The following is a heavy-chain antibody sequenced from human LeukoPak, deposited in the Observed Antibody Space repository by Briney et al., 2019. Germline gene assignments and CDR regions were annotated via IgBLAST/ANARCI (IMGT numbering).Heavy chain of an antibody. CDR3: ARDIPSAYCGGDCYSRADDAFDI. CDR2: SSSSSSYI. J-gene: IGHJ3*02. CDR1: GFSFSSYS. V-gene: IGHV3-21*01. D-gene: IGHD2-21*02. Sequence: GGSLRLSCAASGFSFSSYSMNWVRQAPGKGLEWVSSSSSSSSYIYYADSVKGRFTISRDNAKNSLYLQMNSLRAEDTAVYYCARDIPSAYCGGDCYSRADDAFDIWGQGTMVTVSS.